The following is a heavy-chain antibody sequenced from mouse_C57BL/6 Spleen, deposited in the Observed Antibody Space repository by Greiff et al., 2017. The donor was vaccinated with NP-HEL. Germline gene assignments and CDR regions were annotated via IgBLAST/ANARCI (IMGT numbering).Heavy chain of an antibody. D-gene: IGHD3-2*02. J-gene: IGHJ2*01. CDR1: GYSFTGYY. CDR2: INPSTGGT. Sequence: VQLQQSGPELVKPGASVKISCKASGYSFTGYYMNWVKQSPEKSLEWIGEINPSTGGTTYNQKFKAKATLTVDKSSSTAYMQLKSLTSEDSAVYYCARSGLDRYYFDYWGQGTTLTVSS. V-gene: IGHV1-42*01. CDR3: ARSGLDRYYFDY.